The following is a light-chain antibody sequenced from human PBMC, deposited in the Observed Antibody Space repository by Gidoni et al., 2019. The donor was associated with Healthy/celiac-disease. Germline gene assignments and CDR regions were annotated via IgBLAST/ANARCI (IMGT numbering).Light chain of an antibody. CDR3: QQRSNWPPTLT. CDR1: QSVSSY. J-gene: IGKJ4*01. V-gene: IGKV3-11*01. CDR2: DAS. Sequence: EIVLTQSPATLSLSPGERATLSCRASQSVSSYLAWYQQKPGQAPRLLIYDASNRATGIPARFSGSGSGTDFTLTISSLEPEDCAVYYCQQRSNWPPTLTFGGXTKVEIK.